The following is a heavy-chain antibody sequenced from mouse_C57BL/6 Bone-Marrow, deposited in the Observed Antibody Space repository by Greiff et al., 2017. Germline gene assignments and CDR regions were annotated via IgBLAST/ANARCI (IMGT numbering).Heavy chain of an antibody. CDR2: INSDGGST. D-gene: IGHD1-1*01. CDR3: ARSDYYGSSSLFAY. V-gene: IGHV5-2*01. J-gene: IGHJ3*01. CDR1: EYEFPSHD. Sequence: EVHLVESGGGLVQPGESLKLSCESNEYEFPSHDMSWVRTTPEKRLELVAAINSDGGSTYYPDTMERRFIISRDNTKKTLYLQMSSLRSEDTALYYCARSDYYGSSSLFAYWGQGTLVTVSA.